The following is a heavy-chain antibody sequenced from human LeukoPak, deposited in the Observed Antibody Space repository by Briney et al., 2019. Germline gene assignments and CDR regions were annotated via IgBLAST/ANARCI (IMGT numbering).Heavy chain of an antibody. CDR3: AKDPILRRYYYYYMDV. CDR1: GFTFSSYA. Sequence: PGGSLRLSCAASGFTFSSYAMSWVRQDPGKGLERVSAISGSGGSTYYADSVKGRFTISRDNSKNTLYLQMNSLRAEDTAVYYCAKDPILRRYYYYYMDVWGKGTTVTVSS. CDR2: ISGSGGST. J-gene: IGHJ6*03. D-gene: IGHD3-16*01. V-gene: IGHV3-23*01.